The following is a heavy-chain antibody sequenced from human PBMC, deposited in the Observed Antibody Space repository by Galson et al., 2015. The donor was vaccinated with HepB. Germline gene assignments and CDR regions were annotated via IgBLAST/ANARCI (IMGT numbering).Heavy chain of an antibody. Sequence: SVKVSCKASGDTFSSYAVSWVRQAPGQGLEWMGGSIPIFDTANYAQKFQGRVTITADESTSTAYMELSSLGSEDTAVYYCARGGIPYYDFWSGSGFGFDYWGQGTLVTVSS. CDR2: SIPIFDTA. CDR3: ARGGIPYYDFWSGSGFGFDY. CDR1: GDTFSSYA. V-gene: IGHV1-69*13. J-gene: IGHJ4*02. D-gene: IGHD3-3*01.